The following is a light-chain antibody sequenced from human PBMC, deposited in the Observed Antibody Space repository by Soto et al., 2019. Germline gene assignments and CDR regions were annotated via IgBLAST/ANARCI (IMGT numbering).Light chain of an antibody. V-gene: IGLV4-69*01. CDR1: SEHSSYA. CDR3: QTWGTGIRV. CDR2: LKSDGSH. J-gene: IGLJ3*02. Sequence: QPVLTQSPSASASLGASVKLTCTLSSEHSSYAIAWHQQQPEKGPRYLMNLKSDGSHTKGDGIPDRFSGSSSEAERYLTISSLQSEDEADYYCQTWGTGIRVFGGGTKLTVL.